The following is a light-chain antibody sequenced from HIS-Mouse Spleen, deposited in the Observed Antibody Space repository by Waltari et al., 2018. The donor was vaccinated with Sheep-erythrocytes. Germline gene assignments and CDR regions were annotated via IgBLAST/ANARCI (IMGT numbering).Light chain of an antibody. V-gene: IGLV2-23*01. CDR2: EGS. CDR3: CSYAGSSTPWV. Sequence: QSALTQPASVSGSPGQSITISCTGTSSDVGSYNLVSWYQQHPGKAPKLMIYEGSKRASGVSNRFSGSKSGNTASLTIPGLQAEDEADYYCCSYAGSSTPWVFGGGTKLTVL. J-gene: IGLJ3*02. CDR1: SSDVGSYNL.